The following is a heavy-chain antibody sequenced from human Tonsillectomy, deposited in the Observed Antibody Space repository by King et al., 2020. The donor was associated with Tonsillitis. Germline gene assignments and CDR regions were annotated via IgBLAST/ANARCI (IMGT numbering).Heavy chain of an antibody. CDR1: GFTFSSYD. Sequence: VQLVESGGGLVQPGGSLRLSCAASGFTFSSYDMHWVRQVPGKGLEWVSAIGIGGDTYYAGSVKGRFSISRENAKNSLYLQMNSLRAGDTAVYYCARDPMIANFFDAFEIWGQGTLVTVSS. D-gene: IGHD2-21*01. V-gene: IGHV3-13*01. J-gene: IGHJ3*02. CDR2: IGIGGDT. CDR3: ARDPMIANFFDAFEI.